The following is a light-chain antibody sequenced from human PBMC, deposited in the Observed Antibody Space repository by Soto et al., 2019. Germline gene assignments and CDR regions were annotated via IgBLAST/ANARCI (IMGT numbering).Light chain of an antibody. CDR3: ISYTSSNTLV. V-gene: IGLV2-14*01. CDR2: EVT. J-gene: IGLJ3*02. CDR1: SSDVGAYNY. Sequence: QSALTQPASVSGSPGQSITISCTGTSSDVGAYNYVSWYQQQSGKAPKLLIYEVTSRPSGVSNRFSGSKSGNTASLTISGLQAVDEAYYYCISYTSSNTLVFGGGTKLTVL.